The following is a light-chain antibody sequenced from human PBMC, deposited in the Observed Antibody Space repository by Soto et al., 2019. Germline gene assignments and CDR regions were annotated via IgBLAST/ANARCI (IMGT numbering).Light chain of an antibody. Sequence: EIVLTQSPGTLSLSPGERATLSCRASQSVSSNSLAWYQQKPGQAPRLLIYGASSRATGIPDRFSGSGSGTDFTLTISRLDVKNFAVYYCQQYGGSPGTFGQGTKLEIK. V-gene: IGKV3-20*01. J-gene: IGKJ2*01. CDR2: GAS. CDR1: QSVSSNS. CDR3: QQYGGSPGT.